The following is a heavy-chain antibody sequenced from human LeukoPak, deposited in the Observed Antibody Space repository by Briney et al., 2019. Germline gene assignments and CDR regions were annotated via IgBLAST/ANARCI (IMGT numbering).Heavy chain of an antibody. V-gene: IGHV3-33*06. D-gene: IGHD5-18*01. CDR1: GFTFSSYG. CDR3: EKELRGYSYGEH. J-gene: IGHJ1*01. CDR2: MWYDGSNK. Sequence: GGSLRLSCAAPGFTFSSYGMHWVRQAPGKGLKWVAIMWYDGSNKYYTDSVKGRFTISRDNSKDMLYLQMNSLRAEDTAVYYCEKELRGYSYGEHWGQGILVTVSS.